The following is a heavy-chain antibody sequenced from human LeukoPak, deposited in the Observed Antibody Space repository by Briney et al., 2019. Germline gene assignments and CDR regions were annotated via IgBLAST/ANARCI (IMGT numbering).Heavy chain of an antibody. Sequence: PGGSLRLSCAASGFTFSSYGMHWVRQAPGKGLEWVAFIRYDGSNKYYADSVKGRFTISRDNSKNSLYLQMNSLRAEDRAVYYCTRSDCSGGGCYSVRAFDIWGQGTMVAVSS. J-gene: IGHJ3*02. CDR1: GFTFSSYG. CDR3: TRSDCSGGGCYSVRAFDI. CDR2: IRYDGSNK. D-gene: IGHD2-15*01. V-gene: IGHV3-30*02.